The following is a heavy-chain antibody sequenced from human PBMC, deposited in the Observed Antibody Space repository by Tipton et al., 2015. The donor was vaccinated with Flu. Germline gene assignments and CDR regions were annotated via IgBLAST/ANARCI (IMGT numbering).Heavy chain of an antibody. CDR2: TYYRSKWYN. Sequence: GLVKPSQTLSLTCAISGDSVSSNSAAWNWIRQSPSRGLEWLGRTYYRSKWYNDYAVSVKSRITINPDTSKNQFSLQLNSVTPEDTAVYYCARGIGDVVVPAAIIDVKRGFDPWGQGTLVTVSS. CDR3: ARGIGDVVVPAAIIDVKRGFDP. D-gene: IGHD2-2*01. CDR1: GDSVSSNSAA. J-gene: IGHJ5*02. V-gene: IGHV6-1*01.